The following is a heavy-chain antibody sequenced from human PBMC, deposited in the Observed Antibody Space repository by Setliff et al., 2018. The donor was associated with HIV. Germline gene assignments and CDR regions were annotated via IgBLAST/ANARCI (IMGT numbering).Heavy chain of an antibody. V-gene: IGHV3-9*01. Sequence: LRLSCAASGFTFDDYAMHWVRQAPGKGLEWVSGISWNSGSIGYADSVKGRFTISRDNAKNSLYLQMNSLRAEDTAVYYCARMIDCTTALCYRWFDPWGQGTLVTVSS. CDR2: ISWNSGSI. D-gene: IGHD2-8*01. J-gene: IGHJ5*02. CDR1: GFTFDDYA. CDR3: ARMIDCTTALCYRWFDP.